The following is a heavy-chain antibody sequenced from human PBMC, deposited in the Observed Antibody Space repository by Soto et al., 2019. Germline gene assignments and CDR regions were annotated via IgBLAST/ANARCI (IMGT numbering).Heavy chain of an antibody. CDR3: VRRKEEALYYHGMDV. Sequence: PETLSLTCTGSGGSISSSSYYWGWIRQPPGKGLEWIGSIYYSGSTYYNPSLKSRVTISVDTSKNQFSLKLSSVTAADTAVYYCVRRKEEALYYHGMDVCGQGTTVT. V-gene: IGHV4-39*01. CDR1: GGSISSSSYY. CDR2: IYYSGST. J-gene: IGHJ6*02. D-gene: IGHD6-6*01.